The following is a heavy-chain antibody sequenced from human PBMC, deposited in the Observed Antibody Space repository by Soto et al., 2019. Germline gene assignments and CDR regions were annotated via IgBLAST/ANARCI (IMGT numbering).Heavy chain of an antibody. CDR3: SGTYPGSPYYPGMGV. CDR1: GFTFSDYY. CDR2: ISSSGSTI. J-gene: IGHJ6*02. V-gene: IGHV3-11*01. Sequence: QVQLVESGGGLVKPGGSLRLSCAASGFTFSDYYMSWIRQAPGKGLEWVSYISSSGSTIYYADSVKGRFTISRSKAENALNLQMNSLRAEDTAVYYCSGTYPGSPYYPGMGVRGQGTTVTVTS. D-gene: IGHD1-1*01.